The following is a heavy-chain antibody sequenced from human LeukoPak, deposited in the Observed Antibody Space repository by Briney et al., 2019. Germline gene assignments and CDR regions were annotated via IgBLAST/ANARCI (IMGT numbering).Heavy chain of an antibody. Sequence: PSETLSLTCAVYGGSFSGYYWSWIRQPPGKGLEWIGEINHSGSTNYNPSLKSRVTISVDTSKNQFSLKLSSVTAADTAVYYCARVLGNGSGSYPYYYYYYYMDVWGKGTTVTVSS. CDR2: INHSGST. D-gene: IGHD3-10*01. CDR3: ARVLGNGSGSYPYYYYYYYMDV. CDR1: GGSFSGYY. J-gene: IGHJ6*03. V-gene: IGHV4-34*01.